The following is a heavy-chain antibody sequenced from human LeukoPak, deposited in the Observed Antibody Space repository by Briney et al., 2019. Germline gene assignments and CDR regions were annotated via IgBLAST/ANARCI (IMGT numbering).Heavy chain of an antibody. CDR2: INPNSGGT. V-gene: IGHV1-2*06. CDR3: ARESCSSTSCSEDY. D-gene: IGHD2-2*01. Sequence: GASVKVSCKASGYTSTGYYMHWVRQAPGQGLEWMGRINPNSGGTNYAQKFQGRVTMTRDTSISTAYMELSRLRSDDTAVYYCARESCSSTSCSEDYWGQGTLVTVSS. J-gene: IGHJ4*02. CDR1: GYTSTGYY.